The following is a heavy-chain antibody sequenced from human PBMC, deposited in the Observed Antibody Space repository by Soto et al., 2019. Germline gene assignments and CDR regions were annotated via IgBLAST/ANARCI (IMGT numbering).Heavy chain of an antibody. D-gene: IGHD3-22*01. CDR3: AGHSSGFAGYYDGMDV. J-gene: IGHJ6*02. V-gene: IGHV1-69*12. CDR2: IIPILDTE. Sequence: QVQLVQSGAEVKKPGSSVKVSCKASGGTFSSYAISWVRQAPGQGLEWMGGIIPILDTEDYVQKCPGRVTTNAGECTNTVYMELSSLRSDHKAVYFCAGHSSGFAGYYDGMDVWGDGAKGTVSS. CDR1: GGTFSSYA.